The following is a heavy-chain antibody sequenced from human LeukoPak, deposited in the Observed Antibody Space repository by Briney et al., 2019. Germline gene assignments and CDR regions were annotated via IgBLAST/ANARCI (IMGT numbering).Heavy chain of an antibody. CDR1: GYSISSGYY. CDR2: IYHSGST. D-gene: IGHD3-3*01. J-gene: IGHJ5*02. V-gene: IGHV4-38-2*02. Sequence: SETLSLTCTVSGYSISSGYYWGWIRQPPGKGLEWIGSIYHSGSTYYNPSLKSRVTISVDTSKNQFSLKLSSVTAADTAVYYCARAAAYYDFWSGYYPFNWFDPWGQGTLVTVSS. CDR3: ARAAAYYDFWSGYYPFNWFDP.